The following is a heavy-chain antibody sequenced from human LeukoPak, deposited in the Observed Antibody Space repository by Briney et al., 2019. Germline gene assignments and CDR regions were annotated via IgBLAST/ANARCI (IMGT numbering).Heavy chain of an antibody. CDR3: ARAQMATIYAFDI. CDR1: GGTFSSYA. J-gene: IGHJ3*02. D-gene: IGHD5-24*01. Sequence: SVKVSCKASGGTFSSYAISWVRQAPGQGLEWMGGIIPIFGTANYAQKFQGRVTITADESTSTAYMELSSLRSEDTAVYYCARAQMATIYAFDIWGQGTMVTVSS. V-gene: IGHV1-69*13. CDR2: IIPIFGTA.